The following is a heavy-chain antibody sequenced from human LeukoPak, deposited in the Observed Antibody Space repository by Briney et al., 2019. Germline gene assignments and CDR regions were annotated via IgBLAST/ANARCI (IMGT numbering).Heavy chain of an antibody. CDR1: GYSISSGYY. Sequence: SETLSLTCAVSGYSISSGYYWSWIRQPAGKGLEWVGRIYTSGSTNYNPSLKSRVTILVGMSKNQFSLKLSSVPAADTAVYYCARWSSYRFDYWGQGTLVTVSS. V-gene: IGHV4-61*02. J-gene: IGHJ4*02. D-gene: IGHD6-13*01. CDR3: ARWSSYRFDY. CDR2: IYTSGST.